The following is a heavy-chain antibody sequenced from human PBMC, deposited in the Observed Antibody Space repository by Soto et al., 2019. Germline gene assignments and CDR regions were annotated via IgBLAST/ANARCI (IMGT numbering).Heavy chain of an antibody. CDR3: ARKGSDYIWGSYRYYYYYYMDV. CDR1: GFTFSSYS. Sequence: GVSLRLSCAASGFTFSSYSMNWVRQAPGKGLEWVSYISSSSSTIYYADSVKGRFTISRDNAKNSLYLQMNSLRAEDTAVYYCARKGSDYIWGSYRYYYYYYMDVWGKGTTVTVSS. V-gene: IGHV3-48*01. CDR2: ISSSSSTI. J-gene: IGHJ6*03. D-gene: IGHD3-16*02.